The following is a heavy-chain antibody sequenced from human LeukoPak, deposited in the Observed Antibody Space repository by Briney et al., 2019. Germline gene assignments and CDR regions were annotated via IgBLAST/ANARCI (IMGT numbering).Heavy chain of an antibody. D-gene: IGHD6-13*01. Sequence: SETLSLTCTVSGGSISSHYWSWIRQPPGKGLEWIGYVFYSGSTNYNPSPKSRVSISVDTSKKQLSLKLSPVTAADTAVYYCARVVPKQQLVDAFDIWGQGTMVTVSS. CDR2: VFYSGST. J-gene: IGHJ3*02. CDR1: GGSISSHY. CDR3: ARVVPKQQLVDAFDI. V-gene: IGHV4-59*11.